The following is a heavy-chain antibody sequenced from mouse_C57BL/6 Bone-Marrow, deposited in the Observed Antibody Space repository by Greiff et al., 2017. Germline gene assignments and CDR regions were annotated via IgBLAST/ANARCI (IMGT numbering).Heavy chain of an antibody. CDR2: IDPSDSYT. V-gene: IGHV1-59*01. J-gene: IGHJ1*03. CDR1: GYTFTSYW. D-gene: IGHD1-1*01. CDR3: AGRGLLLRSGWYFDV. Sequence: QVQLQQPGAELVRPGTSVKLSCKASGYTFTSYWMHWVKQRPGQGLEWIGVIDPSDSYTNYNQKFKGKATVTVDTSSSTAYMQLSSLTSEDSAVYYCAGRGLLLRSGWYFDVWGTGTTVTVSS.